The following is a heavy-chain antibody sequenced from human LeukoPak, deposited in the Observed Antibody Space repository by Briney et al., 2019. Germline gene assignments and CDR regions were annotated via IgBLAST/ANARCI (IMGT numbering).Heavy chain of an antibody. J-gene: IGHJ4*02. CDR2: INHSGST. CDR1: GGSFSGYY. Sequence: SETLSLTCAVYGGSFSGYYWSWIRQPPGKGLEWIGEINHSGSTNYNPSLKSRVTISVDTSKNQFSLKLSSVTAADTAVYYCARWSSYSNYYFGYFDCWGQGTLVTVSS. V-gene: IGHV4-34*01. CDR3: ARWSSYSNYYFGYFDC. D-gene: IGHD4-11*01.